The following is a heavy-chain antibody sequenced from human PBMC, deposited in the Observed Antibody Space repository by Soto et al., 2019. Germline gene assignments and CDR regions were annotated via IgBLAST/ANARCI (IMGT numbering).Heavy chain of an antibody. CDR2: INHSGGSA. V-gene: IGHV1-46*01. D-gene: IGHD1-26*01. J-gene: IGHJ4*02. CDR3: ARNGVRREVLLYF. Sequence: GASMKVSCKASGYTFTSYYMHWVRQAPGQGLEWMGIINHSGGSASYAQKFPGKVRMTRDTSTSTDYMELSSLRSEDTAVYYCARNGVRREVLLYFWGQGTQVTVSS. CDR1: GYTFTSYY.